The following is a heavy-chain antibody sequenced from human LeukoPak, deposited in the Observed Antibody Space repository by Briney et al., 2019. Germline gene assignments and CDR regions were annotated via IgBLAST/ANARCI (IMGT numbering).Heavy chain of an antibody. D-gene: IGHD6-19*01. CDR3: AKGARSSGWSAKAGYFDL. Sequence: GGYLRLSCAASGFTFSSYAMSWVRQAPGKGLEWVSAISGSGGSTYYADSVKGRFTISRDNSKNTLYLQMNSLRAEDTAVYYCAKGARSSGWSAKAGYFDLWGRGTLVTVSS. CDR2: ISGSGGST. V-gene: IGHV3-23*01. J-gene: IGHJ2*01. CDR1: GFTFSSYA.